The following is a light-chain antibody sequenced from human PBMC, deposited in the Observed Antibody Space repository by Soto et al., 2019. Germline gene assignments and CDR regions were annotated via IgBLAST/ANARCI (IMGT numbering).Light chain of an antibody. CDR1: GSD. CDR3: ASYRSTSTLGV. Sequence: QSVLTQPASVSGSPGQSITISCTGAGSDVSLYQHHPGKAPKLIIFDVSNRPSGISDRFSGSKSGNTASLTISGLRAEDEAGYYCASYRSTSTLGVFGGGTKLTVL. J-gene: IGLJ3*02. CDR2: DVS. V-gene: IGLV2-14*03.